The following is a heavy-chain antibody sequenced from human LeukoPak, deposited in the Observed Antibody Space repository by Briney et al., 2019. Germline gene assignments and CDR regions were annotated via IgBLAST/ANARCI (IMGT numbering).Heavy chain of an antibody. Sequence: SETLSLTCTVSGGSISSYYWSWIRQPAGKGLEWIGYIYYSGSTNYNPSLKSRVTISVDTSKNQFSLKLSSVTAADTAVYYCARLHYDSSGYWFDYWGQGTPVTVSS. CDR3: ARLHYDSSGYWFDY. CDR1: GGSISSYY. D-gene: IGHD3-22*01. CDR2: IYYSGST. V-gene: IGHV4-59*08. J-gene: IGHJ4*02.